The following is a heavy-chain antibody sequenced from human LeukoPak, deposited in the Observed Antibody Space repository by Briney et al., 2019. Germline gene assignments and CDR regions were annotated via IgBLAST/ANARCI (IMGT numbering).Heavy chain of an antibody. Sequence: PSETLSLTCTVSGGSISTYYWSWIRQPPGKGLEWIGYIYYSGSTNYNPSLKSRVTISVDTSKNQFSLKLSPVTAADTAVYYCARPMVRGVNDALDIWGQGTMVTVSS. CDR3: ARPMVRGVNDALDI. CDR2: IYYSGST. D-gene: IGHD3-10*01. V-gene: IGHV4-59*08. J-gene: IGHJ3*02. CDR1: GGSISTYY.